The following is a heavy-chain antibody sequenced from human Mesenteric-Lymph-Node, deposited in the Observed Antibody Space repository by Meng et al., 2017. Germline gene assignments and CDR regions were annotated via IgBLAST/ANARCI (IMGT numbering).Heavy chain of an antibody. Sequence: QLHQPGPGLVKPSQTLSLTCAISGDSVSSNRAVWNWIRQSPSRGLEWLGRTYYRSQWYSDYAPSVQGRITVNPDTSKNEFSLQLNSVTSDDTAVYYCARGLGGYENDYWGQGRLVTVSS. CDR2: TYYRSQWYS. J-gene: IGHJ4*01. CDR1: GDSVSSNRAV. V-gene: IGHV6-1*02. CDR3: ARGLGGYENDY. D-gene: IGHD5-12*01.